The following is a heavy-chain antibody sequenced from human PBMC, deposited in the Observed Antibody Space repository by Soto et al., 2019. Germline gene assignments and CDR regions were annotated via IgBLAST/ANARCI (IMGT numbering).Heavy chain of an antibody. Sequence: QVQLVQTGGAVKKPGASVRVSCKTSGYTFTSYDINWVRQATGQGLEWMGWMNPNRGNTGYAQKFQGRVTMTRNTSISTAYMELSSLRSEDTAVYYCARERTGTTSMDVWGQGTTVTVSS. CDR3: ARERTGTTSMDV. CDR2: MNPNRGNT. J-gene: IGHJ6*02. CDR1: GYTFTSYD. D-gene: IGHD1-1*01. V-gene: IGHV1-8*01.